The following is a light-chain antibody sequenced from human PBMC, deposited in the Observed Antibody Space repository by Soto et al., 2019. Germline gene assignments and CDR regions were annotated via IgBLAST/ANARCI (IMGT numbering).Light chain of an antibody. J-gene: IGKJ1*01. Sequence: DIQMTQSPSTLSASVGDRVTITCRASQSISRWLACFQQKPGKAPRILIFDASTLERGVPSRFSGSGSGTEFTLTISSLQPDDFATYYCQQYNDHSAWTSRQRTKV. CDR1: QSISRW. V-gene: IGKV1-5*01. CDR2: DAS. CDR3: QQYNDHSAWT.